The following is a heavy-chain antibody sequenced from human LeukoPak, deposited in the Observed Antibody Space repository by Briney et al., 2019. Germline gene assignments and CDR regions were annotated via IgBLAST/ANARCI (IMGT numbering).Heavy chain of an antibody. CDR1: GFTFSSYE. J-gene: IGHJ6*02. CDR2: ISSSGSTT. Sequence: GGSLRLSCAASGFTFSSYEMNWVRQAPGEGLEWGSYISSSGSTTYYADSVKGRFTLSRDNAKSSLYLQMNRLRVKDTAVYHGARGPVRGAYKGQFDSGRAVWSQGTTGT. D-gene: IGHD5-24*01. CDR3: ARGPVRGAYKGQFDSGRAV. V-gene: IGHV3-48*03.